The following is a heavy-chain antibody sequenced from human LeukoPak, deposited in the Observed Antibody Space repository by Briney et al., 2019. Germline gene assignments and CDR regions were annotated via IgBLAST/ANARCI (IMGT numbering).Heavy chain of an antibody. J-gene: IGHJ4*02. CDR3: ARDPAAAGTDY. D-gene: IGHD6-13*01. Sequence: SETLSLTCAVSGYSISSGYYWGWTRQPPGKGLEWIGSIYHSGSTYYNPSLKSRVTISVDTSKNQFSLKLSSVTAADTAVYYCARDPAAAGTDYWGQGTLVTVSS. CDR2: IYHSGST. CDR1: GYSISSGYY. V-gene: IGHV4-38-2*02.